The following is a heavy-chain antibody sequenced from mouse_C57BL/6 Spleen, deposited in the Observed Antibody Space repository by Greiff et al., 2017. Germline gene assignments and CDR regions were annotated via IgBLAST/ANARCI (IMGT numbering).Heavy chain of an antibody. V-gene: IGHV1-15*01. CDR1: GYTFTDYE. CDR2: IDPETGGT. Sequence: QAQLQQSGAELVRPGASVTLSCKASGYTFTDYEMHWVKQTPVHGLEWIGAIDPETGGTAYNQKFKGKAILTADKSSSTAYMELRSLTSEDSAVYYCTRPYGSSRDYWGQGTTLTVSS. J-gene: IGHJ2*01. CDR3: TRPYGSSRDY. D-gene: IGHD1-1*01.